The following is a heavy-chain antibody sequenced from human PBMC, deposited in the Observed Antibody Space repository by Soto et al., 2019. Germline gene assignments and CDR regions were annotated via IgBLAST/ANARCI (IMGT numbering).Heavy chain of an antibody. V-gene: IGHV3-74*01. Sequence: EVQVVESGGGLVQPGGSLRLSCVVAGFTFSSYWMHWVRQAPGKGLVCVSWSNGDGSRTEKADSVKRRFPISRDNAKNMLYLQMNSLRAEDTAVYYCARGTIRGQGTLVTVSS. J-gene: IGHJ4*02. CDR1: GFTFSSYW. CDR3: ARGTI. CDR2: SNGDGSRT. D-gene: IGHD3-3*01.